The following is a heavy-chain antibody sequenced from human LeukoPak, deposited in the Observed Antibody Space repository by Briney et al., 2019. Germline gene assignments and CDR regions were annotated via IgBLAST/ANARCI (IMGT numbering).Heavy chain of an antibody. V-gene: IGHV3-7*01. CDR2: IKQDGSEK. CDR1: GFTFSSYW. Sequence: PGGSLRLSCAASGFTFSSYWMSWVRQAPGKGLEWVAYIKQDGSEKYFVDSVKGRFTISKDNAKNSLYLQMNSLRAEDTAVYYCARDMVVPAVYYYYYGMDVWGQGTTVTVSS. J-gene: IGHJ6*02. D-gene: IGHD2-2*01. CDR3: ARDMVVPAVYYYYYGMDV.